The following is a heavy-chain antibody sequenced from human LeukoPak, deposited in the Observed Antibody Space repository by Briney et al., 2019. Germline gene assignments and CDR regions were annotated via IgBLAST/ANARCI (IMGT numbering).Heavy chain of an antibody. J-gene: IGHJ3*02. V-gene: IGHV3-21*01. CDR1: GLTFSSYS. CDR3: ARAIVGATPDAFDI. CDR2: ISSSSSYI. Sequence: PGGSLRLSCAASGLTFSSYSMNWVRQAPGKGLEWVSSISSSSSYIYYADSVKGRFTISRDNAKNSLYLQMNSLRAEDTAVYYCARAIVGATPDAFDIWGQGTMVTVSS. D-gene: IGHD1-26*01.